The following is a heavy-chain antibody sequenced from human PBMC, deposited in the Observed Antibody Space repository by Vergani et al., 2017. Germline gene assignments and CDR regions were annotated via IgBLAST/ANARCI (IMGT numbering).Heavy chain of an antibody. V-gene: IGHV3-20*01. CDR3: ARGGLYSFYYFMNV. J-gene: IGHJ6*03. D-gene: IGHD2/OR15-2a*01. CDR2: ISFNGLTV. CDR1: GFRFDKFG. Sequence: EVELVDSGGKVVRPGGSLRLSCVASGFRFDKFGMMWVRQSPGKGPELVAGISFNGLTVGYSESVEGRFTISRDNSKKSLFLQMSNVRAEDTASYHCARGGLYSFYYFMNVWGNGTTVKVSS.